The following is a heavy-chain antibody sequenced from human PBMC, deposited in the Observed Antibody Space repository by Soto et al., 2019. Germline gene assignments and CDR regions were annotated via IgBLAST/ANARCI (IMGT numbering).Heavy chain of an antibody. CDR1: GGSISVYY. V-gene: IGHV4-59*01. CDR2: IYASGSP. CDR3: ARGVGSSPPRY. Sequence: SETLSLTCTISGGSISVYYWSWVRRPPGHELEWIGYIYASGSPYYNPSLRSRVTISADTSKNQISLKLTSPTAADTAVYYCARGVGSSPPRYWGRGTLVTVSS. D-gene: IGHD1-26*01. J-gene: IGHJ4*02.